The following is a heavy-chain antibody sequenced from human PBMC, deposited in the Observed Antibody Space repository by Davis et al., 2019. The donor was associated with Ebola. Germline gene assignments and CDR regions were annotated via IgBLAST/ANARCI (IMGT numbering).Heavy chain of an antibody. J-gene: IGHJ3*02. CDR2: ISSRSTYT. V-gene: IGHV3-11*06. CDR1: GFTFSDYY. Sequence: GESLKISCAASGFTFSDYYMSWIRQAPGKGLEWVSYISSRSTYTKHADSVKGRFTISRDNAKNSLYLQMNSLRTGDTAVYYCASIVTTIQGLAAPADIWGQGTMVIVSS. CDR3: ASIVTTIQGLAAPADI. D-gene: IGHD5-12*01.